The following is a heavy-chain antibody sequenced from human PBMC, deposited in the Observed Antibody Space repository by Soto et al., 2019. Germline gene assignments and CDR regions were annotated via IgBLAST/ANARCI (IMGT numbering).Heavy chain of an antibody. CDR1: GFTFSSYS. J-gene: IGHJ6*02. D-gene: IGHD3-3*01. CDR3: EIDSRWRPYYYSGMPV. CDR2: ISSSSSYI. Sequence: PGWSLRLSCAASGFTFSSYSMNWGRQAPGKGLEWVSSISSSSSYIYYADSVKGRFTISRDNAKNSLYLQMNSLRAEDTAVYYSEIDSRWRPYYYSGMPVRGPGTT. V-gene: IGHV3-21*01.